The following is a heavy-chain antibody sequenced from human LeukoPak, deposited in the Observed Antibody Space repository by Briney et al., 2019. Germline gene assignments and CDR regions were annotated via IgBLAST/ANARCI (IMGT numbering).Heavy chain of an antibody. CDR1: VYTYTGYY. D-gene: IGHD6-13*01. CDR2: ISAYNGNT. Sequence: ASVKVSGKASVYTYTGYYMHWVRQAPGQGLEWMGWISAYNGNTNYAQKLQGRVTMTADTSTSTAYMELRRLRSDDTAVYYCARENTLAAAGTNLDFYYYYYYMDVWGKGTTVTISS. J-gene: IGHJ6*03. CDR3: ARENTLAAAGTNLDFYYYYYYMDV. V-gene: IGHV1-18*04.